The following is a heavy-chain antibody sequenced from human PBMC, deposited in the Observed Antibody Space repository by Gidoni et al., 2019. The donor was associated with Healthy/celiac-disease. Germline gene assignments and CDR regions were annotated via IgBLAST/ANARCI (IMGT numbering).Heavy chain of an antibody. CDR2: IIPSFGTA. V-gene: IGHV1-69*01. CDR3: ARDIVATMRSGNRSGWFDP. Sequence: QVQLVQSGAEVKKPGSSVKVSCKASGGTFSSYAITRVRQAPGQGLEWMGGIIPSFGTANYAQKFQGRVTITADESTSTAYMELSSLRSEDTAVYYCARDIVATMRSGNRSGWFDPWGQGTLVTVSS. CDR1: GGTFSSYA. J-gene: IGHJ5*02. D-gene: IGHD5-12*01.